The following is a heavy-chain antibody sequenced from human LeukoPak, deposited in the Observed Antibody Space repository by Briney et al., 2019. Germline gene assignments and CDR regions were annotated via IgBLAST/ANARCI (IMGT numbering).Heavy chain of an antibody. CDR3: ARGSFRDWYFYYYYGMDV. D-gene: IGHD6-19*01. CDR1: GYTFTSYG. Sequence: ASVKVSCKASGYTFTSYGISWVRQAPGQGLEWMGWINPNSGGTNYAQKSQGRVTMTRDTSISTAYMELSRLRSDDTAVYYCARGSFRDWYFYYYYGMDVWGQGTTVTVSS. CDR2: INPNSGGT. J-gene: IGHJ6*02. V-gene: IGHV1-2*02.